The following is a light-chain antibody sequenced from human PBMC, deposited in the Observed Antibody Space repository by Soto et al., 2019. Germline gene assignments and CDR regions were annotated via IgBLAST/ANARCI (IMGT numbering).Light chain of an antibody. CDR1: QSVSSF. Sequence: EIVLTQSPATLSLSPGERATLSCRASQSVSSFLAWYQQKPGQAPSLLIYDASNRATGIPARFSGSGSGTDFTLTIYSLEPEDFAVYDCQQRRNWPYTFGQGTKLVIK. J-gene: IGKJ2*01. CDR3: QQRRNWPYT. CDR2: DAS. V-gene: IGKV3-11*01.